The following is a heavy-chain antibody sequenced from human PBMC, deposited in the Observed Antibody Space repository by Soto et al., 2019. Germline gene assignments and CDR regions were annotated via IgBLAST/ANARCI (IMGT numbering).Heavy chain of an antibody. CDR2: IYGGGNGP. Sequence: EVQVLESGGGLVQPGGPLRLSFAPPGLTFTAFAMSWVRQAPGKGLEWVSRIYGGGNGPHYADSVKGRVTISRDNSKNTLYLQMNSLRAEDTAVYYCAKMEGMDPWAYSFDYWGQGTLVTVSS. V-gene: IGHV3-23*01. CDR1: GLTFTAFA. CDR3: AKMEGMDPWAYSFDY. J-gene: IGHJ4*02. D-gene: IGHD2-2*03.